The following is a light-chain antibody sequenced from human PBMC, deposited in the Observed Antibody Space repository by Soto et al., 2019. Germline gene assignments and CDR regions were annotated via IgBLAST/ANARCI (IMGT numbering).Light chain of an antibody. J-gene: IGKJ1*01. CDR3: QQSYSTPGWT. V-gene: IGKV1-39*01. Sequence: DIQMTQSPSSLSASVGDRVTITCRASQSISSYLNWYQQKPGKAPKLLIYAASSLQSGVPSMFSGSGSGTDFTLTISSLQPEDFATYYCQQSYSTPGWTFGQGTKVEIK. CDR2: AAS. CDR1: QSISSY.